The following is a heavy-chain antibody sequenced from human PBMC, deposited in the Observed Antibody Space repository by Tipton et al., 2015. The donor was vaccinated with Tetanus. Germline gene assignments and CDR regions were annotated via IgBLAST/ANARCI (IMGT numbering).Heavy chain of an antibody. CDR2: IFHTGGA. D-gene: IGHD3-16*01. CDR3: ARVDDSVWGSPFDP. CDR1: GGAFSGHY. J-gene: IGHJ5*02. Sequence: GLVKPSETLSLTCAVYGGAFSGHYWTWIRQAPGKGLDWIGYIFHTGGADYNPSLKSRATISIDTSKNQFSLKLSSVTAADTAVYYCARVDDSVWGSPFDPWGQGVLVTVSS. V-gene: IGHV4-34*09.